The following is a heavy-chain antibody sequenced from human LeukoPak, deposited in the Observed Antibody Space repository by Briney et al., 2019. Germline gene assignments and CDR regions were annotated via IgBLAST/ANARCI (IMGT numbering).Heavy chain of an antibody. CDR2: SIPIFGTA. CDR1: GGTFSSYA. D-gene: IGHD6-13*01. Sequence: ASVKVSCKASGGTFSSYAISWVRQAPGQGLEWMGGSIPIFGTANYAQKFQGRVTITADESTSTAYMELSSLRSEDTAVYYCARGRWYSSSWYLSRVDYWGQGTLVTVSS. CDR3: ARGRWYSSSWYLSRVDY. J-gene: IGHJ4*02. V-gene: IGHV1-69*13.